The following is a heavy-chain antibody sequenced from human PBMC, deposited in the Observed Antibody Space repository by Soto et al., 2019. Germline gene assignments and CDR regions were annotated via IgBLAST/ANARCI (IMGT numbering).Heavy chain of an antibody. V-gene: IGHV3-30-3*01. D-gene: IGHD4-17*01. Sequence: QVQLVESGGGVVQPGRSLRLSCAASGFTFSSYAMHWVRQAPGKGLEWVAVISYDGSNKYYADSVKGRFTISRDNSKNTLYMQMNSLRAEDTAVYYCARDQHYGDYPVFAFDIWGQGTMVTVSS. J-gene: IGHJ3*02. CDR2: ISYDGSNK. CDR1: GFTFSSYA. CDR3: ARDQHYGDYPVFAFDI.